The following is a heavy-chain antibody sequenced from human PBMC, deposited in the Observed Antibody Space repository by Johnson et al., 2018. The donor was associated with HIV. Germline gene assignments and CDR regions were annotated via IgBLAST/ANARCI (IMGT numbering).Heavy chain of an antibody. J-gene: IGHJ3*02. V-gene: IGHV3-7*01. Sequence: VQLVESGGGLVQPGGSLRLSCAASGFTFSSYWMTWVRQAPGKGLEWVANIKQDGSERYYVDSLKGRFTISRDNSKNTLYLQMNILRAEDTAVYYCAREGGRDAFDIWGQGTMVTVSS. D-gene: IGHD2-15*01. CDR2: IKQDGSER. CDR3: AREGGRDAFDI. CDR1: GFTFSSYW.